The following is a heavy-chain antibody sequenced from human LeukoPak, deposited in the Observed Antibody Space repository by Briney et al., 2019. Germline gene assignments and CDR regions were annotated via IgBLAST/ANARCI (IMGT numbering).Heavy chain of an antibody. J-gene: IGHJ4*02. CDR3: ARGSGYYGSGSQTPND. D-gene: IGHD3-10*01. CDR2: IYSGGST. Sequence: GGSLRLSCAASGFTDSSNYMSWVRRAPGKGLEWVSVIYSGGSTYYADSVKGRFTISRDNSKNTLYLQMNSLRAEDTAVYYCARGSGYYGSGSQTPNDWGQGTLVTVSS. CDR1: GFTDSSNY. V-gene: IGHV3-53*01.